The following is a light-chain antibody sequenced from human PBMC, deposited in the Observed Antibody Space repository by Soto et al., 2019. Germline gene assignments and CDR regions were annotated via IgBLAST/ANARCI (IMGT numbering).Light chain of an antibody. V-gene: IGKV3-11*01. Sequence: EIVLTQSPATLSLSPGERATLSCRASQSVSSYLAWYQQKPGQGPRLLIYDASKRATDIPARFTGSGSGTDFTLTISSLEPEDFAVYFCQQRSTWTFGQGNKVEI. CDR2: DAS. CDR1: QSVSSY. J-gene: IGKJ1*01. CDR3: QQRSTWT.